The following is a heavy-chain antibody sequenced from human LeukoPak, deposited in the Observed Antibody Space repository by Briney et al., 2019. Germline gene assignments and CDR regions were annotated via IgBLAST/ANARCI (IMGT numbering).Heavy chain of an antibody. J-gene: IGHJ3*02. D-gene: IGHD3-10*01. V-gene: IGHV3-30-3*01. CDR3: ARDRLLWFGELLPDAFDI. CDR1: GFTFSSYA. CDR2: ISYDGSNK. Sequence: GRSLRLSCAASGFTFSSYAMHWVRQAQSKGLEWVAVISYDGSNKYYADSVKGRFTISRDNSKNTLYLQMNSLRAEDTAVYYCARDRLLWFGELLPDAFDIWGQGTMVTVSS.